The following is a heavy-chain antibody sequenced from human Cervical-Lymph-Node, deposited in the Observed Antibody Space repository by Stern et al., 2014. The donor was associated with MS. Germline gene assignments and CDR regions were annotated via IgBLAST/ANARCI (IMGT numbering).Heavy chain of an antibody. J-gene: IGHJ6*02. CDR2: IGSSASTL. Sequence: EIQLVESGGGLVQPGESLRLSCEVSGFPFSTYSMNWVRQAPGKGLEWISFIGSSASTLYYADSVKGRFSMSRDNGKKSVYLQMNSLRADDTAVYYCARDRRTLYHYGMDVWGQGTTVTVSS. CDR1: GFPFSTYS. CDR3: ARDRRTLYHYGMDV. V-gene: IGHV3-48*04.